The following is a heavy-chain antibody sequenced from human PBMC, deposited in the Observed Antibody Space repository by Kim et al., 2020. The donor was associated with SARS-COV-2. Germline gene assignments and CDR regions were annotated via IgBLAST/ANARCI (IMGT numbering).Heavy chain of an antibody. V-gene: IGHV4-4*02. Sequence: NHNPSLKSRVTISVDKSKNQFSLKLSSVTAADTAVYYCARSSPEIDAFDIWGQGTMVTVSS. CDR3: ARSSPEIDAFDI. D-gene: IGHD2-2*01. J-gene: IGHJ3*02.